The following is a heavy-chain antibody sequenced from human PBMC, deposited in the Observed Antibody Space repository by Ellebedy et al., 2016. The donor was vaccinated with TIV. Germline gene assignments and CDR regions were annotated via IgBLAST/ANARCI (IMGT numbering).Heavy chain of an antibody. V-gene: IGHV5-10-1*01. Sequence: PGGSLRLSWKASGSSFSTYWITWVSQMPGEGMEWMGKIDPTDSYTTYSPSFQGLVTISADESASTAYLQWPSLKASDSATYYCSRHRGYGMDVWGHGTTVTVSS. J-gene: IGHJ6*02. CDR1: GSSFSTYW. CDR2: IDPTDSYT. CDR3: SRHRGYGMDV. D-gene: IGHD3-10*01.